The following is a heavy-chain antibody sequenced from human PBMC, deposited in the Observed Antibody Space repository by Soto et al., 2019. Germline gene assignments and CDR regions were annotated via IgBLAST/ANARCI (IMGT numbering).Heavy chain of an antibody. CDR2: INHSGST. D-gene: IGHD1-7*01. Sequence: PETLSLTCAVYGGSFSGYYCSWIRQPPGKGLEWIGEINHSGSTNYNPSLKSRVTISVDTSKNQFSLKLSSVTAADTAVYYCEGQLRQNYYYYGMDVWGQGTTVTVSS. CDR3: EGQLRQNYYYYGMDV. CDR1: GGSFSGYY. V-gene: IGHV4-34*01. J-gene: IGHJ6*02.